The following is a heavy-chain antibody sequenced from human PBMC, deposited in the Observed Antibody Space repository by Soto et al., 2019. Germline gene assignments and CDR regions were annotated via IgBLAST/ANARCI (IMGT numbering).Heavy chain of an antibody. D-gene: IGHD3-22*01. CDR3: AREGYSGYGPLDN. V-gene: IGHV1-18*01. Sequence: QVQLVQSGAEVKKPGASVKVSCKTSGYTFTNYSINWVRQAPGQGLEWMGWISAHNGNRNHAQKFQGRVMMTTDTSTNTAYMEVRSLRSDDTAIYYCAREGYSGYGPLDNWGQGTLVTVSS. CDR1: GYTFTNYS. J-gene: IGHJ4*02. CDR2: ISAHNGNR.